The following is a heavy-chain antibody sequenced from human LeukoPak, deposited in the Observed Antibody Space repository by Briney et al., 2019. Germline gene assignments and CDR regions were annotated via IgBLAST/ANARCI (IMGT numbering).Heavy chain of an antibody. CDR1: GFTLSSYR. D-gene: IGHD3-10*01. Sequence: GGSLRLSCAASGFTLSSYRMNWVRQAPGKGLEWVSYIRSSSSTIYYADSVKGRFTISSDNAKNSLYLQMNTLRDEDTAVYYCARGRLGGSGSYYNVLDYWGQGTLVTVSS. V-gene: IGHV3-48*02. CDR2: IRSSSSTI. J-gene: IGHJ4*02. CDR3: ARGRLGGSGSYYNVLDY.